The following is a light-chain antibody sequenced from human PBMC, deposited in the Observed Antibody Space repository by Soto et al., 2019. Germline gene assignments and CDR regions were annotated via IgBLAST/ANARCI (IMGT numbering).Light chain of an antibody. CDR1: SSNIGSNY. J-gene: IGLJ1*01. CDR2: RNN. CDR3: AAWDDSLSGHYV. Sequence: VLTQPPSASGTPGQRVTISCSGSSSNIGSNYVYWYQQLPGTAPKLLIYRNNQRPSGVPDRFSGSKSGTSASLAISGLRSEDEADYYCAAWDDSLSGHYVFGTGAKVTVL. V-gene: IGLV1-47*01.